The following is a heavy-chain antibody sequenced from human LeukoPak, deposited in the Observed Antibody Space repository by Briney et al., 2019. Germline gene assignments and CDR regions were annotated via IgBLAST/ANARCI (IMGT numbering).Heavy chain of an antibody. V-gene: IGHV3-7*01. Sequence: GGSVRLSCAASLFTFSSYWMSWVRQAPGKGLEWVANIKQDGSEKYYVDSVKGRFPISRDNAKNSLYLQMNSLRAEDTAVYYCARDGSSWYTETFDYGGQGTLVSVSS. D-gene: IGHD6-13*01. CDR3: ARDGSSWYTETFDY. J-gene: IGHJ4*02. CDR1: LFTFSSYW. CDR2: IKQDGSEK.